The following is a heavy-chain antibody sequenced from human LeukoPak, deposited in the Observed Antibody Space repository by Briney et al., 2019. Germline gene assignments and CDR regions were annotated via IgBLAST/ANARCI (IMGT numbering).Heavy chain of an antibody. CDR2: ISGSGGST. V-gene: IGHV3-23*01. Sequence: GGSLRLSCAASGFTFSSYTMSWVRQAPGKGLEWVSAISGSGGSTYYADSVKGRFTISRDNSKNTLYLQMNSLRAEDTAVYYCAKGFYYYFGSGSYTLDYWGQGTLVTVSS. D-gene: IGHD3-10*01. CDR3: AKGFYYYFGSGSYTLDY. CDR1: GFTFSSYT. J-gene: IGHJ4*02.